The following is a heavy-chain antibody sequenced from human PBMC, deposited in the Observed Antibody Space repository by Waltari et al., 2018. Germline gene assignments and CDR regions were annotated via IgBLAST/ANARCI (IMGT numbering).Heavy chain of an antibody. D-gene: IGHD6-19*01. CDR3: AGWPPGGAG. J-gene: IGHJ4*02. V-gene: IGHV1-69*05. Sequence: QVQLVQSGAEVKKPGSSVKVSCKASGGTFSSYAISWVRQAPGQGLEWMGGIFCIFGKENYARKFKGRVTIPTDESTSTAYMEWSSLRSGDTAVYYCAGWPPGGAGWGQGTLVTVSS. CDR2: IFCIFGKE. CDR1: GGTFSSYA.